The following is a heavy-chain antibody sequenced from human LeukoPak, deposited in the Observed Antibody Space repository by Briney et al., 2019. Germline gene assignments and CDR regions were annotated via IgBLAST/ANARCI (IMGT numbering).Heavy chain of an antibody. CDR3: AGRRVLDASFDY. D-gene: IGHD3-16*01. V-gene: IGHV3-66*02. CDR1: GFTVSGNY. CDR2: IYSSDNT. J-gene: IGHJ4*02. Sequence: PGGSLRLSCAGSGFTVSGNYMSWVRQAPGKGLEWVSVIYSSDNTYYIDSVKGRFTISRDNSKNTLYLQMNSLRAEDTAVYYCAGRRVLDASFDYWGQGTLVTVSS.